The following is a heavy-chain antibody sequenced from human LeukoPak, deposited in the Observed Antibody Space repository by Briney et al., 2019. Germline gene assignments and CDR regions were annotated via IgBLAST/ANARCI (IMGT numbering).Heavy chain of an antibody. CDR3: AKDPSAHMVRGAYFDY. V-gene: IGHV3-30*18. Sequence: GGSLRLSCAASGFTFSSYGMHWVRQAPGKGLEWVAVISYDGGNKYYADSVKGRFTISRDNSKNTLYLQMNSPRAEDTAVYYCAKDPSAHMVRGAYFDYWGQGTLVTVSS. CDR1: GFTFSSYG. J-gene: IGHJ4*02. CDR2: ISYDGGNK. D-gene: IGHD3-10*01.